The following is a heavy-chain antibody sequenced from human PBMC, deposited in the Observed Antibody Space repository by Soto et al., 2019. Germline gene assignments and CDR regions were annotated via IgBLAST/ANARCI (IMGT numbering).Heavy chain of an antibody. CDR2: ISAYNGNT. Sequence: QVQLVQSGAEVKKPGASVKVSCKASGYTFTSYGISWVRQAPGQGPEWMGWISAYNGNTNYAQKLEGRVARTTDTSTSTAYMELRSLRSDDTAVYYCARGFTYGGTYYYYGMDVWGQGTTVTVSS. CDR3: ARGFTYGGTYYYYGMDV. J-gene: IGHJ6*02. D-gene: IGHD4-17*01. CDR1: GYTFTSYG. V-gene: IGHV1-18*01.